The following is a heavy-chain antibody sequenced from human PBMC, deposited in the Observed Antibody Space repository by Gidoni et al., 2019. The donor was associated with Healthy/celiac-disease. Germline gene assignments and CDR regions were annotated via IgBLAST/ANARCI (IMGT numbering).Heavy chain of an antibody. CDR2: INPNSGGT. D-gene: IGHD3-10*01. J-gene: IGHJ3*02. V-gene: IGHV1-2*02. CDR1: GYTFTAYY. CDR3: ARDLPITMPFEDAFDI. Sequence: QVQLVQSGAEVKKPGASVKVSCKASGYTFTAYYMHWVRQAPGQGLEWMGWINPNSGGTNYAQKFQGRVTMTRDTSISTAYMELSRLRSDDTAVYYCARDLPITMPFEDAFDIWGQGTMVTVSS.